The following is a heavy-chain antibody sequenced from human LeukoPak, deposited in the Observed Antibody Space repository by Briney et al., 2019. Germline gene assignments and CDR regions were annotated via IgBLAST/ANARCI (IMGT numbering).Heavy chain of an antibody. CDR2: IIPIFGTA. D-gene: IGHD6-6*01. Sequence: SVKVSCNASRGTFSSYAISWVRQAPGQGLEWMGRIIPIFGTANYAQKFQGRVTITTDESTSTAYMELSSLRSEGTAVYYCARDTSSSFYWFDPWGQGTLVTVSS. J-gene: IGHJ5*02. CDR1: RGTFSSYA. V-gene: IGHV1-69*05. CDR3: ARDTSSSFYWFDP.